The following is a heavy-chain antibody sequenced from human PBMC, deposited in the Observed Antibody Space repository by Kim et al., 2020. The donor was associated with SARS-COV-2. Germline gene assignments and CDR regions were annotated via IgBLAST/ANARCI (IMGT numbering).Heavy chain of an antibody. CDR3: AREEGRDGYNPWYFDY. D-gene: IGHD5-12*01. J-gene: IGHJ4*02. V-gene: IGHV1-46*01. Sequence: KCQGGVTMTRDTSTSAVYMELSSLRSEDTAVYYCAREEGRDGYNPWYFDYWGQGTLVTVSS.